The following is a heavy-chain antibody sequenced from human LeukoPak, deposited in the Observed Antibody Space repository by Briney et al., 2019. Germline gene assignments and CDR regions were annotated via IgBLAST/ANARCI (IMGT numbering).Heavy chain of an antibody. V-gene: IGHV3-30*18. CDR3: AKGASAISYYYGMDV. D-gene: IGHD5-24*01. CDR1: RFSFGDYD. J-gene: IGHJ6*02. Sequence: TGGSLRLSCRASRFSFGDYDMHWVRQAPGKGLEWVAVISHDGRDTYYADSVKGRFTISRDNSKNTLYVQMNSLRAEDTAVYYCAKGASAISYYYGMDVWGQGTLVTVSS. CDR2: ISHDGRDT.